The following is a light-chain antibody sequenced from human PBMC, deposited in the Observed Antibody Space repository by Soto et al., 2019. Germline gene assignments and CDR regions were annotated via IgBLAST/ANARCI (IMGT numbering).Light chain of an antibody. CDR1: SGDVGGYDY. V-gene: IGLV2-14*01. J-gene: IGLJ1*01. CDR2: EVN. Sequence: QSVLTQPPSASGSPGQSVTISCTGTSGDVGGYDYVSWYQQHPGKAPKLMIYEVNNRPSGVSNRFSGSKSGNTASLTISGLQAEDEADYYCSSFTTSSTYVVGAGTKVTVL. CDR3: SSFTTSSTYV.